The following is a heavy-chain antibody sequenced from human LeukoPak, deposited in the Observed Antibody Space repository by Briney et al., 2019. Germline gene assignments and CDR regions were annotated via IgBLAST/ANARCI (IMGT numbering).Heavy chain of an antibody. CDR1: GGSIGSSTYY. J-gene: IGHJ4*02. Sequence: PSETLSLTCTVSGGSIGSSTYYWGWIRQPPGKGLEWIGSIYYSGSTYYNPSVKSRVTISADTSKNQFALRLTSVTAADTAVYYCARRFSGRYDYWGQGTLVTVSS. CDR2: IYYSGST. CDR3: ARRFSGRYDY. D-gene: IGHD1-26*01. V-gene: IGHV4-39*01.